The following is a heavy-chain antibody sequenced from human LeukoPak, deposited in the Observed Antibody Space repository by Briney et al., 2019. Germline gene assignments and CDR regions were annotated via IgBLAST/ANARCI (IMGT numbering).Heavy chain of an antibody. V-gene: IGHV1-69*11. CDR3: TIIPNVILFTHYFEY. Sequence: GASVKVSCKASGYTFTSYGISWVRQVPGQGLEWMGSIIPFLGTTNYAQKFQGRVTITADEPTRTAYMELTYVRSDDTAVYYCTIIPNVILFTHYFEYWGQGTLVTVSS. D-gene: IGHD2-21*01. CDR2: IIPFLGTT. J-gene: IGHJ4*02. CDR1: GYTFTSYG.